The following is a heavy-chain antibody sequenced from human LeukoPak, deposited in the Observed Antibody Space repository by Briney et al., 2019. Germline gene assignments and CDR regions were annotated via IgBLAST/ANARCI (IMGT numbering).Heavy chain of an antibody. CDR2: INHSGST. J-gene: IGHJ5*02. Sequence: SETLSLTCAVYGGSFSGYYWSWIRQPPGKGLEWIGEINHSGSTNYNPSLKSRVTISVDTSKNQFSLKLSSVTAADTAVYYCARGPGVTLGSYGLPTVIGWSDPWGQGTLVTVSS. V-gene: IGHV4-34*01. CDR3: ARGPGVTLGSYGLPTVIGWSDP. CDR1: GGSFSGYY. D-gene: IGHD1-26*01.